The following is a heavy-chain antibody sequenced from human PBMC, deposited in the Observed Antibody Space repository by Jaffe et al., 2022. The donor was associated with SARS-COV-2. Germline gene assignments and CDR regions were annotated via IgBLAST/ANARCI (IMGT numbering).Heavy chain of an antibody. CDR2: IYWDDDK. CDR1: GFSLSTSGVG. D-gene: IGHD1-26*01. CDR3: AHRPGASEARDNWFDP. V-gene: IGHV2-5*02. Sequence: QITLKESGPTLVKPTQTLTLTCTFSGFSLSTSGVGVGWIRQPPGKALEWLALIYWDDDKRYSPSLKSRLTITKDTSKNQVVLTMTNMDPVDTATYYCAHRPGASEARDNWFDPWGQGTLVTVSS. J-gene: IGHJ5*02.